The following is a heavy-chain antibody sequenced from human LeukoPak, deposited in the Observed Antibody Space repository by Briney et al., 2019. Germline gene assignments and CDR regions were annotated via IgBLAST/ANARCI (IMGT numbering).Heavy chain of an antibody. J-gene: IGHJ4*02. CDR1: GFTFSSYA. CDR3: AKVMPLYQLQWGLYDY. V-gene: IGHV3-23*01. Sequence: PGGSLRLSCAASGFTFSSYAMSWVRQAPGKGLEWASAISGSGGSTYYADSVKGRFTISRDNSKNTLYLQMNSLRAEDTAVYYCAKVMPLYQLQWGLYDYWGQGTLVTVSS. D-gene: IGHD2-2*01. CDR2: ISGSGGST.